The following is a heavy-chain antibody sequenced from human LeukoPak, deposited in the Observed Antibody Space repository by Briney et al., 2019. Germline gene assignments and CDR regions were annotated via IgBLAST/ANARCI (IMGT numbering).Heavy chain of an antibody. CDR2: IPHDGTT. V-gene: IGHV4-38-2*01. Sequence: SETLSLTCGVSGHSLSSDYYWGWIRPPPGKRLEWIGTIPHDGTTYDNPSLKSRVAISVDTSKNQFSLKVKSVTAADTAVYYCARVFDTTMGPFDYWGQGTLVTVSS. CDR3: ARVFDTTMGPFDY. D-gene: IGHD5-18*01. J-gene: IGHJ4*02. CDR1: GHSLSSDYY.